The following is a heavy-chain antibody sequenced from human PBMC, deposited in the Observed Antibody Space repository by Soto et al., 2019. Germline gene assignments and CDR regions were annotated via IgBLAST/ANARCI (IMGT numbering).Heavy chain of an antibody. V-gene: IGHV1-18*01. D-gene: IGHD6-13*01. CDR2: ISGYNGNT. J-gene: IGHJ1*01. CDR3: ARGGSSWSAEYYQH. Sequence: QVQLVQSVAELKKPGASVKVSCKASGYTFTNYGITWVRQAPGQGPEWMGWISGYNGNTNYAQTLQGRVTMTTDTSTSTAYMEVRSLRYDDTAVYYCARGGSSWSAEYYQHWGQGTLVIVSS. CDR1: GYTFTNYG.